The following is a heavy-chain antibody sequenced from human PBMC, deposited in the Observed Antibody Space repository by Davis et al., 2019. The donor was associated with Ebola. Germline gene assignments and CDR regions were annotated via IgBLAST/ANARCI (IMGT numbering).Heavy chain of an antibody. D-gene: IGHD6-13*01. J-gene: IGHJ4*02. CDR3: ARGLFSRGRDY. V-gene: IGHV3-23*01. CDR2: ISGSGGST. CDR1: GFNFRSYA. Sequence: GESLKISCAASGFNFRSYALSWVRQAPGKGLEWVSVISGSGGSTKYADSVKGRFTISRDNSKNTLYLQMNSLRAEDTAVYYCARGLFSRGRDYWGQGTLVTVSS.